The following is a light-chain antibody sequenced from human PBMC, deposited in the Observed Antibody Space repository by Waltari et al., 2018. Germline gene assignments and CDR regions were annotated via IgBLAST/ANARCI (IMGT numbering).Light chain of an antibody. V-gene: IGKV4-1*01. J-gene: IGKJ4*01. CDR3: QQYDSAPLT. CDR1: QSVLYSSNNKNY. CDR2: WAS. Sequence: DIVMTQSPDSLAVSLGERATINCKFSQSVLYSSNNKNYLAWYQQKPGQPPNLLIYWASTRESGVPDRFSGSGSGTDFTLTISSLQAEDVAVYYCQQYDSAPLTFGGGTRVEIK.